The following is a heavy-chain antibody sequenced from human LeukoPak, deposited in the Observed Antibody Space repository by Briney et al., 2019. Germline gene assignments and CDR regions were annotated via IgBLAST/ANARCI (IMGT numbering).Heavy chain of an antibody. CDR1: DGAITGYY. D-gene: IGHD6-13*01. CDR2: LHYGGST. V-gene: IGHV4-59*08. CDR3: ARHVGYSSSWYPDYYYYYYMDV. Sequence: PSETLSLTCTVSDGAITGYYWGWIRQPPGKGLDWIGHLHYGGSTNYNPSLKSRVTISVDTSKNQFSLKLSSVTAADTAVYYCARHVGYSSSWYPDYYYYYYMDVWGKGTTVTVSS. J-gene: IGHJ6*03.